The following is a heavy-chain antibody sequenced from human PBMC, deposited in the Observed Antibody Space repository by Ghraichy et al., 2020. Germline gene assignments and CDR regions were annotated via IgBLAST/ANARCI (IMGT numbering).Heavy chain of an antibody. CDR2: INGNGGST. J-gene: IGHJ4*02. V-gene: IGHV3-23*01. CDR1: GFSFASHT. Sequence: GGSLRLSCGASGFSFASHTMTWVRQAQGKALEWVSAINGNGGSTYYADSVKGRFTISRDNSNNTLYLEMNNLRAEDTALYYCAKDLVGLNNYWGQGTLVTVSS. D-gene: IGHD1-26*01. CDR3: AKDLVGLNNY.